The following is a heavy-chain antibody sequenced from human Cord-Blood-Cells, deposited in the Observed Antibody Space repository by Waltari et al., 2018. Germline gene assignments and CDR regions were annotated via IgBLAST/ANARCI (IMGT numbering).Heavy chain of an antibody. J-gene: IGHJ3*02. CDR3: ARLSTAMVTMNAFDI. D-gene: IGHD5-18*01. Sequence: QVQLQQWGAGLLKPSETLSLPCAVYGGSFRGYSWRWFRQPPGKGLEWIGEINHSGSTNYNPSLKSRVTISVDTSKNQFSLKLSSVTAADTAVYYCARLSTAMVTMNAFDIWGQGTMVTVSS. CDR2: INHSGST. V-gene: IGHV4-34*01. CDR1: GGSFRGYS.